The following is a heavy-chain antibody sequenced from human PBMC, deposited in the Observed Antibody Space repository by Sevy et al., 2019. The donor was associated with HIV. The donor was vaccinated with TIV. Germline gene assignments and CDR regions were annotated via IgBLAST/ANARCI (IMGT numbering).Heavy chain of an antibody. Sequence: GGSLRLSCAASGFTFDSYWLPWVRQDPWKGLEWVSCVDIDGSRTEYADSVKGRFTISRDNAKNMLYLEMNSLRVEDTAEYYCARGTALGWFDPWGQGTQVTVSS. D-gene: IGHD5-18*01. CDR1: GFTFDSYW. CDR3: ARGTALGWFDP. V-gene: IGHV3-74*01. J-gene: IGHJ5*02. CDR2: VDIDGSRT.